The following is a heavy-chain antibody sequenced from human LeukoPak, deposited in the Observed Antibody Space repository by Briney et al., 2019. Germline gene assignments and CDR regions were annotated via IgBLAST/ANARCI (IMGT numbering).Heavy chain of an antibody. J-gene: IGHJ5*02. CDR1: GFTFSSYS. D-gene: IGHD4-11*01. V-gene: IGHV3-21*01. CDR3: ARDSSNYERWFDP. Sequence: GGSLRLSCAASGFTFSSYSINWVRQAPGKGLEWVSSISSSSSYIYYADSVKGRFTISRDNAKNSLYLQMNSLRAEDTAVYYCARDSSNYERWFDPWGQGTLVTVSS. CDR2: ISSSSSYI.